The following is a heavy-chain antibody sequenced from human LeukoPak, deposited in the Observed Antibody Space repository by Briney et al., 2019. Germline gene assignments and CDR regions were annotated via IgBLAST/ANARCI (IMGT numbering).Heavy chain of an antibody. CDR1: GYSFTGHY. D-gene: IGHD4-17*01. Sequence: ASVKVSCKASGYSFTGHYMHWVRQSTGQGLEWMGWINPNSGGTNYAQRFQGRVTMTRDTSISTAYMELSRLRSDDTAVYYCASTTYGDYALSPPDYWGQGTLVTVSS. J-gene: IGHJ4*02. CDR2: INPNSGGT. V-gene: IGHV1-2*02. CDR3: ASTTYGDYALSPPDY.